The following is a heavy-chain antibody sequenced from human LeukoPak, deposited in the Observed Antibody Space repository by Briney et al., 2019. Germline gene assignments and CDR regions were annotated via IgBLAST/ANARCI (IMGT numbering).Heavy chain of an antibody. CDR1: GASISTYN. CDR3: ARSFGDYWY. CDR2: VYYSGST. J-gene: IGHJ4*02. D-gene: IGHD3-16*01. Sequence: PSETLSLTCTVSGASISTYNLNWIRQPPGKGLEWIGYVYYSGSTNYNPSLNSRVTISVDTSKNQFSLILSSVTAADTAVYYCARSFGDYWYWGQGTLVTVSS. V-gene: IGHV4-59*01.